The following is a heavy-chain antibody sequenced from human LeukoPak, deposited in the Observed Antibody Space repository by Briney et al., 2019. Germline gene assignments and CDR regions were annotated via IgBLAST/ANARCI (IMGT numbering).Heavy chain of an antibody. CDR2: IYSGGST. D-gene: IGHD3-10*01. CDR1: GFTVSSNY. V-gene: IGHV3-66*01. CDR3: ARALYYYGSGSYYYYYGMDV. Sequence: PGGSLRLSCAASGFTVSSNYMSWVRQAPGKGLEWVSVIYSGGSTYYADSVKGRFTISRDNSKNTLYLQMNSLRAEDTAVYYCARALYYYGSGSYYYYYGMDVWGQGTTVTVS. J-gene: IGHJ6*02.